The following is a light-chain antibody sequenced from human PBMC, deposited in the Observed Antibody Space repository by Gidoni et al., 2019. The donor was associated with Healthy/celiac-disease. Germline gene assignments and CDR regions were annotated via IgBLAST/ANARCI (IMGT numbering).Light chain of an antibody. Sequence: DIQMTQSPSSLSASVGDRVTITCRASQSIRRYLNWYQQKPGKAPKLLIYAASSLQSGVPSRFSGNGSGTDFTLTSSSLQPEDFATYYCQQSYSTPYTFGQGTKLEIK. CDR2: AAS. V-gene: IGKV1-39*01. CDR1: QSIRRY. J-gene: IGKJ2*01. CDR3: QQSYSTPYT.